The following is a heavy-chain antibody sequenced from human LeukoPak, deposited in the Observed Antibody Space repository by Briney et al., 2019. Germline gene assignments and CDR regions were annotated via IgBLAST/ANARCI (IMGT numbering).Heavy chain of an antibody. J-gene: IGHJ3*02. CDR1: GFTFDDYA. Sequence: GGSLRFSCAASGFTFDDYAMHWVRQAPGKGLEWVSGISWNSYNIVYADSVKGRFTISRDNAKNSLYLQMNSLRAEDTAVYYCARGLSGRLDIWGQGTMVTVSS. CDR2: ISWNSYNI. V-gene: IGHV3-9*01. D-gene: IGHD3-10*01. CDR3: ARGLSGRLDI.